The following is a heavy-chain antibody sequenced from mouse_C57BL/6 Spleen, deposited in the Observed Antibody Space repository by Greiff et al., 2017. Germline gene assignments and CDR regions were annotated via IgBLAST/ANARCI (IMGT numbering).Heavy chain of an antibody. V-gene: IGHV14-1*01. CDR2: IDPEDGDT. CDR1: GFNIKDYY. Sequence: QQSGAELVRPGASVKLSCTASGFNIKDYYMHWVKQRPEQGLEWIGRIDPEDGDTEYAPKFQGKATMTADTSSNTAYLQLSSLASEDTAVYYCTWGTSWSPDYWGQGTTLTVSS. CDR3: TWGTSWSPDY. D-gene: IGHD3-3*01. J-gene: IGHJ2*01.